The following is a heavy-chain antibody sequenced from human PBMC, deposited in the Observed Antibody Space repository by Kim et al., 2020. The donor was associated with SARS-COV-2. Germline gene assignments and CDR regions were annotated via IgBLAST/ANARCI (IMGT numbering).Heavy chain of an antibody. D-gene: IGHD3-22*01. Sequence: NPSLKSRVPISVDTSKNQFSLKLSSVTAADTAVYYCARDSPDSSGYYFDYWGQGTLVTVSS. CDR3: ARDSPDSSGYYFDY. V-gene: IGHV4-39*07. J-gene: IGHJ4*02.